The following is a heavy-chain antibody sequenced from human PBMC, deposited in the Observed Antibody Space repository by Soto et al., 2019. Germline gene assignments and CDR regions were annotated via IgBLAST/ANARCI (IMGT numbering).Heavy chain of an antibody. V-gene: IGHV4-39*01. CDR1: GGSISSSSYY. D-gene: IGHD6-19*01. CDR3: ARQKQWLAHPDAFDI. Sequence: SETLSLTCTVSGGSISSSSYYWGWIRQPPGKGLEWIGSIYYSGSTYYNPSLKSRVTISVDTSKNQFSLKLSSVTAADTAVYYCARQKQWLAHPDAFDIWGQGTMVTVSS. J-gene: IGHJ3*02. CDR2: IYYSGST.